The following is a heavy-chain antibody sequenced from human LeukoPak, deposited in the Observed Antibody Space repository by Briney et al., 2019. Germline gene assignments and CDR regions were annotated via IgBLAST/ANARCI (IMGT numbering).Heavy chain of an antibody. D-gene: IGHD3-10*01. J-gene: IGHJ4*02. CDR2: IRYDGSNK. V-gene: IGHV3-30*02. CDR1: GFTFSSYG. Sequence: PGGSLRLSCAASGFTFSSYGMHWVRQAPGKGLEWVAFIRYDGSNKYYADSVKGRFTISRDNSKNTLYLQMNSLRAEDTAVYYCAKDRLRVLLWFGELFDWGQGTLGTVSS. CDR3: AKDRLRVLLWFGELFD.